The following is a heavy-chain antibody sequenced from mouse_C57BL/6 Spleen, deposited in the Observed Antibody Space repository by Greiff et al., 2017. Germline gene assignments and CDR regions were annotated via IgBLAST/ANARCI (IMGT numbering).Heavy chain of an antibody. CDR2: IDPSDSYT. CDR1: GYTFTSYW. Sequence: VQLQQSGAELVRPGTSVKLSCKASGYTFTSYWMHWVKQRPGQGLEWIGVIDPSDSYTNYNQKFKGKATLTVDTSSSTAYMQLSSLTSEDSAVYYCARSWDGRFDYWGQGTTLTVSS. V-gene: IGHV1-59*01. J-gene: IGHJ2*01. D-gene: IGHD4-1*01. CDR3: ARSWDGRFDY.